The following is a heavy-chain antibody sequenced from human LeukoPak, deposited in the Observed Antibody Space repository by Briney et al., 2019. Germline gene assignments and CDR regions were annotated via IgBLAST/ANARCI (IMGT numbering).Heavy chain of an antibody. V-gene: IGHV3-21*01. CDR3: AGQPPHYYDSSGYYGWFDP. CDR1: GFTFSSYS. J-gene: IGHJ5*02. Sequence: GGSLRLSCAASGFTFSSYSMNWVRQAPGKGLEWVSSISSSSSYIYYADSVKGRFTISRDNAKNSLYLQMNSLRAEDTAVYYCAGQPPHYYDSSGYYGWFDPWGQGTLVTVSS. D-gene: IGHD3-22*01. CDR2: ISSSSSYI.